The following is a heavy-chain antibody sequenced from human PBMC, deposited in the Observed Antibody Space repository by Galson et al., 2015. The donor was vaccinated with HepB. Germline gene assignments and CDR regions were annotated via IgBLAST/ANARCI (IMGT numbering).Heavy chain of an antibody. CDR2: ISYDGSNK. CDR1: GFTFSSYA. D-gene: IGHD6-19*01. CDR3: ARDGGSGWNGGIYFDY. V-gene: IGHV3-30-3*01. Sequence: SLRLSCAASGFTFSSYAMHWVRQAPGKGLEWVAVISYDGSNKYYADSAKGRFTISRDNSKNTLYLQMNSLRAEDTAVYYCARDGGSGWNGGIYFDYWGQGTLVTVSS. J-gene: IGHJ4*02.